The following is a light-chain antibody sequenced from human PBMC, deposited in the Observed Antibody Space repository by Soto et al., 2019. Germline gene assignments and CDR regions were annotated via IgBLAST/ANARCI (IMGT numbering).Light chain of an antibody. Sequence: DIQMTQSPSSVSASVGDRVTITCRASQGINNWLAWYQQRPGKAPKLLIYAASSLQSGVPSRFSGSGSGTDFTLTISGLQPEDFGTFYCQQANRFPHTFGPGTKVDIK. CDR1: QGINNW. CDR3: QQANRFPHT. V-gene: IGKV1D-12*01. CDR2: AAS. J-gene: IGKJ3*01.